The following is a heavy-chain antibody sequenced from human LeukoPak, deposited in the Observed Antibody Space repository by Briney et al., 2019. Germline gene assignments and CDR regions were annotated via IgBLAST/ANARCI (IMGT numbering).Heavy chain of an antibody. D-gene: IGHD5-24*01. CDR2: IYTSGST. V-gene: IGHV4-4*07. CDR3: ARGHRDGYNRDYFDY. J-gene: IGHJ4*02. Sequence: SETLSLTCTVSGGSISSYYWSWIRQPAGKGLEWIGRIYTSGSTNYNPSLKSRVTMSVDTSKNQFSLKLSSVTAADTAVYYCARGHRDGYNRDYFDYWGQGTLVTVSS. CDR1: GGSISSYY.